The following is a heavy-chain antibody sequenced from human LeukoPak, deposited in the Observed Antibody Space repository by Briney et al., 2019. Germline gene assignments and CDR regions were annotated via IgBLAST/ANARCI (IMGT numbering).Heavy chain of an antibody. CDR3: AKALAYYYYYMDV. D-gene: IGHD6-13*01. CDR1: GFTFSSYA. CDR2: ISGSGGST. V-gene: IGHV3-23*01. Sequence: GGSLRLSXAASGFTFSSYAMSWVRQAPGKGLEWVSAISGSGGSTYYADSVKGRFTISRDNSKNTLYLQMNSLRAEDTAVYYCAKALAYYYYYMDVWGKGTTVTVSS. J-gene: IGHJ6*03.